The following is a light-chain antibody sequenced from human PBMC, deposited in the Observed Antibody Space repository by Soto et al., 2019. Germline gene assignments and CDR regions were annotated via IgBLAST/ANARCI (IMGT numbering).Light chain of an antibody. CDR3: QQSYSNPG. J-gene: IGKJ3*01. CDR2: AAS. V-gene: IGKV1-39*01. Sequence: DIQMTQSPSSLSASVGDRVTITCRASQSIGFFLNWYHQKPGKAPKLLIYAASSLQSGVPSRFSGSGSGTDFTLTITSLQPEDFGTYYCQQSYSNPGFAPGTKVDIK. CDR1: QSIGFF.